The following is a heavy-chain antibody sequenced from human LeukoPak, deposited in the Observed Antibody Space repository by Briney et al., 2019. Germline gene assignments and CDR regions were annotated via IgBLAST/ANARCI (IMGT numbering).Heavy chain of an antibody. V-gene: IGHV4-61*01. D-gene: IGHD3-22*01. Sequence: SETLSLTCTVSGGSVSSGRYYWSWIRQPPGKGLEWIGYIYYSGSTNYNPSLKSRVTISVDTSKNQFSLKLSSVTAADTAVYYCARHLDYYDSSGYYYVRFFDYWGQGTLVSVSS. CDR3: ARHLDYYDSSGYYYVRFFDY. CDR1: GGSVSSGRYY. J-gene: IGHJ4*02. CDR2: IYYSGST.